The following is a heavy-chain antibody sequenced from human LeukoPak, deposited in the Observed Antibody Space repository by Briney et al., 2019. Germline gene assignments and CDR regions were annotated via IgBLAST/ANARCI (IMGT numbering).Heavy chain of an antibody. CDR2: INEDGNEK. CDR3: ARVVTSPPLFVIDY. D-gene: IGHD2-2*01. J-gene: IGHJ4*02. CDR1: GFTFTTYY. V-gene: IGHV3-7*03. Sequence: LPGGSLRLSCAASGFTFTTYYMTWVRQAPGKGLEWVAHINEDGNEKYSLDSVKGRFTISRDNAKNSLYLQMNNLRAEDTALYYCARVVTSPPLFVIDYWGQGTLVTVSS.